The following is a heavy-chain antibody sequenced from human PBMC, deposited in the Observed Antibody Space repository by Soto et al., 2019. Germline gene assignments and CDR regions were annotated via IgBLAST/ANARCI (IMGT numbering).Heavy chain of an antibody. CDR2: IGGGGGST. Sequence: EVQLLESGVGLVQPGGSLRLSCAASGFTFSNFAMSWVRQAPWKGLEWVSAIGGGGGSTYYADSVKGRFTISRDNSKNTLYLQVNGLRAEDTALYYCAKSAEEVAGTVFGLCGQGTLVTVSS. CDR1: GFTFSNFA. D-gene: IGHD6-19*01. V-gene: IGHV3-23*01. J-gene: IGHJ4*02. CDR3: AKSAEEVAGTVFGL.